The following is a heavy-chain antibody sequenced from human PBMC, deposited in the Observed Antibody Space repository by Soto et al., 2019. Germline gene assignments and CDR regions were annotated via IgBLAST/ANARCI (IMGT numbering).Heavy chain of an antibody. Sequence: GGSLRISCAASGFMFSNYAMNWVRQAPGKGLEWIAFVSANTDGTFYADSVKGRFSISRDNSKNTLYLQMNNLRAEDTAIYYCSKGRLSFDFWGLGTLVTVSS. CDR1: GFMFSNYA. CDR2: VSANTDGT. V-gene: IGHV3-23*01. CDR3: SKGRLSFDF. J-gene: IGHJ4*02.